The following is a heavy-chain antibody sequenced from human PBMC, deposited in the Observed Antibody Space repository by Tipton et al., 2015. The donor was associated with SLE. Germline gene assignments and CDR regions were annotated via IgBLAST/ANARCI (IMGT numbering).Heavy chain of an antibody. D-gene: IGHD3-22*01. CDR2: LSGIGGST. J-gene: IGHJ3*02. CDR1: GFTFSSYA. CDR3: AKEPRDSSGLVPFDI. Sequence: SLRLSCAASGFTFSSYAMNWVRQAPGKGLEWVSGLSGIGGSTYYADSVKGRFTISRDNSKNTLYLQMNSLRAEDTAVYYCAKEPRDSSGLVPFDIWGQGTMVTFSS. V-gene: IGHV3-23*01.